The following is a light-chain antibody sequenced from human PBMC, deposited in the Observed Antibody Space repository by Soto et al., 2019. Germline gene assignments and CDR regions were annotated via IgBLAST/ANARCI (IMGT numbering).Light chain of an antibody. J-gene: IGLJ2*01. CDR1: SSDVGGYNY. CDR3: SSYAGSSNLV. Sequence: QSVLTQPPSASGSPGQSVTISCTGTSSDVGGYNYVSWYQQHPGKAPKLMIYEVSKRPSGVPDRFSGSKSGNAASLTVSGHHAEDEADYYRSSYAGSSNLVFGGGTKLTVL. CDR2: EVS. V-gene: IGLV2-8*01.